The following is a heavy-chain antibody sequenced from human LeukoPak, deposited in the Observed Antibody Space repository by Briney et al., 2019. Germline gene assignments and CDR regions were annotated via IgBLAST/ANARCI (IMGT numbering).Heavy chain of an antibody. D-gene: IGHD3-22*01. CDR3: ARGGMIVVVITRREFDP. CDR2: INPSSGGT. J-gene: IGHJ5*02. V-gene: IGHV1-2*02. Sequence: ASVTVSCKASGYTFTDYYMHWVRQAPGQGLEWMGWINPSSGGTNYAQKFQGRVTITRDTSISTAYMELSRLRSDDTAVYYCARGGMIVVVITRREFDPWGQGTLVTVSS. CDR1: GYTFTDYY.